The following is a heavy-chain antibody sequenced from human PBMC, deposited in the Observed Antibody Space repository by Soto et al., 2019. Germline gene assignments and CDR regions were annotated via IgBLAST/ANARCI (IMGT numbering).Heavy chain of an antibody. V-gene: IGHV4-34*01. D-gene: IGHD3-3*01. CDR3: ARVVSGLTYYDFWSGYYYYYGMDV. Sequence: PSETLSLTCAVYGGSFSGYYWSWIRQPPGKGLEWIGEINHSGSTNYNPSLKSRVTISVDTSKNQFSLKLSSVTAADTAVYYCARVVSGLTYYDFWSGYYYYYGMDVWGQGTTVTVSS. J-gene: IGHJ6*02. CDR2: INHSGST. CDR1: GGSFSGYY.